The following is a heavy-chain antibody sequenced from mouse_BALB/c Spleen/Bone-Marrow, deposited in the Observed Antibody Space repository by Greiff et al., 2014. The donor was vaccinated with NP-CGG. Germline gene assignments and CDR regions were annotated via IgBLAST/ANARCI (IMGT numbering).Heavy chain of an antibody. V-gene: IGHV1-20*02. CDR3: SRVTTDWYFDV. CDR1: GYSFTGYF. Sequence: EVKLQESGPELVKPGASVKISCKASGYSFTGYFMNWVMQSHGKSLEWIGRINPYNGDTFYNQKFKGKATLTVDKSSITAHMELRSLASEDSAVYYCSRVTTDWYFDVWGAGTTVTVSS. J-gene: IGHJ1*01. CDR2: INPYNGDT. D-gene: IGHD1-1*01.